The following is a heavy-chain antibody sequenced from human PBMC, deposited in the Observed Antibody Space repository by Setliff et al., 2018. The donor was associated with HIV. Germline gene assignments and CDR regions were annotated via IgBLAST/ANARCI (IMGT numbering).Heavy chain of an antibody. CDR3: AREPSWGSIDY. D-gene: IGHD7-27*01. CDR2: IYYSGST. J-gene: IGHJ4*02. Sequence: PSETLSLTCTVSGDSIGFSGYFWSWIRQHPGKGLEWIGYIYYSGSTFYNPSLKSRAAISIDTSKNQFFLKLKSVTVADTAVYYCAREPSWGSIDYWGQGTLVTVSS. V-gene: IGHV4-31*03. CDR1: GDSIGFSGYF.